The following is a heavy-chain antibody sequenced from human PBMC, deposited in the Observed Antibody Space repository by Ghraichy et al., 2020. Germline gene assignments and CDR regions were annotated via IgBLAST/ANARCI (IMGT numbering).Heavy chain of an antibody. Sequence: SETLSLTCTVSGGSISSSSYYWDWIRQPPGKGLEWIGSIYYSGITYYNPSLKSRVTISVDTSKNQFSLKLNSVTAADMAVYYCARRVGAKAAFDYWGQGTLVTVSS. V-gene: IGHV4-39*01. D-gene: IGHD1-26*01. J-gene: IGHJ4*02. CDR1: GGSISSSSYY. CDR3: ARRVGAKAAFDY. CDR2: IYYSGIT.